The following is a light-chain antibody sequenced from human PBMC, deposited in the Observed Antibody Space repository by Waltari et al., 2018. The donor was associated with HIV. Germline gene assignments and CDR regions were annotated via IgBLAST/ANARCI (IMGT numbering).Light chain of an antibody. CDR3: SSYINFNTYV. J-gene: IGLJ1*01. Sequence: QSDLTQPASVSASPGQSITISCTGSSSAVGAYDYVSWYQHHPGKAPKLMIFQVNRRPSGVSNRFSGSKSGNTASLTISGLQPEDEADYYCSSYINFNTYVFGTGTKVTVL. CDR1: SSAVGAYDY. V-gene: IGLV2-14*01. CDR2: QVN.